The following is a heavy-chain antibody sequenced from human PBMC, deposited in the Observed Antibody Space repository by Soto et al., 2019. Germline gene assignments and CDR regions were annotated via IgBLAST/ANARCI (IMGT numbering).Heavy chain of an antibody. J-gene: IGHJ4*02. CDR1: GFTFSSYG. V-gene: IGHV3-30*18. CDR3: AKDPPWRRYGSGSYRPPYHFDY. Sequence: SLRLSCAASGFTFSSYGMHWVRQAPGKGLEWVAVISYDENNKYYADSVKGRFTISRDNSKNTLYLQMNSLRAEDTAMYYCAKDPPWRRYGSGSYRPPYHFDYWGQGTVVPV. D-gene: IGHD3-10*01. CDR2: ISYDENNK.